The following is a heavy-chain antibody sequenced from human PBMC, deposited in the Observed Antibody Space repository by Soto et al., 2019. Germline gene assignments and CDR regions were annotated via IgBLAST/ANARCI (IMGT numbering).Heavy chain of an antibody. CDR1: GGSISSGGYY. V-gene: IGHV4-31*09. CDR2: IYHSGTT. Sequence: PSETLSLTCTVSGGSISSGGYYWTWIRQHPGKGLEWIGEIYHSGTTNYNPSLKSRVTISVDKSKNQFSLKLSSVTAADTAVYYCAGTMVRGVKDYYYGMDVWGQGTTVTVSS. D-gene: IGHD3-10*01. CDR3: AGTMVRGVKDYYYGMDV. J-gene: IGHJ6*02.